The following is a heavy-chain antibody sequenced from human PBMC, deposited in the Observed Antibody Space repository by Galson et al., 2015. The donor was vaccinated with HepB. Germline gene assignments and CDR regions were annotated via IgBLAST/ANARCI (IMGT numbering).Heavy chain of an antibody. D-gene: IGHD6-19*01. CDR3: ARPTVVTIFWGIAVAGTDDY. CDR1: GFTFNNYA. V-gene: IGHV3-30*04. CDR2: ISYDGNNK. J-gene: IGHJ4*02. Sequence: SLRLSCAASGFTFNNYAVHWVRQAPGKGLEWVAVISYDGNNKYYADSVKGRFTISRDNSKNTLYLQMNSLRAEDTAVYYCARPTVVTIFWGIAVAGTDDYWGQGTLVTVSS.